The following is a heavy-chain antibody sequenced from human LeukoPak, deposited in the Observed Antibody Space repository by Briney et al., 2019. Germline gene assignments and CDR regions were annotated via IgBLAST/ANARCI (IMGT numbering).Heavy chain of an antibody. V-gene: IGHV1-2*02. CDR1: GYTFTGYY. D-gene: IGHD3-3*01. CDR2: INPNSGGT. J-gene: IGHJ4*02. CDR3: AREGITIFGVVPHFDY. Sequence: GASVKVSCKASGYTFTGYYMHWVRQAPGQGLEWMGWINPNSGGTNYAQKFQGRVTMTTDTSTSTAYMELRSLRSDDTAVYYCAREGITIFGVVPHFDYWGQGTLVTVSS.